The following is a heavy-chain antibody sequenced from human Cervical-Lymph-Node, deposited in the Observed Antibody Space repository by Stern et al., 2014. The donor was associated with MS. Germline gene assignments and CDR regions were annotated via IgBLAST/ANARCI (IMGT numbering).Heavy chain of an antibody. J-gene: IGHJ2*01. CDR1: GYSFTYHW. D-gene: IGHD4-17*01. Sequence: QLVDSGLEMKTPGESLKIFCKGSGYSFTYHWITWLRQMPGYGLEWIGVVCVGNSETRYTPSFLGPAPTSAVKSVRTACLQCTSLKSSDSAMYYCARPFGDDSHWYFDLWGRGTLVSVSS. CDR2: VCVGNSET. CDR3: ARPFGDDSHWYFDL. V-gene: IGHV5-51*03.